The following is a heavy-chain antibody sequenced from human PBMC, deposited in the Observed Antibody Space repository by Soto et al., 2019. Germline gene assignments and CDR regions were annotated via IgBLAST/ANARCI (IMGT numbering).Heavy chain of an antibody. CDR3: ARTAAAGKNYYGMHV. CDR2: SYPGDSDT. Sequence: PLPNPSRGWSESITSFCTCRMSQMPRKALKWMGISYPGDSDTRYSPSFQGQVTISADKSISTAYLQWSSLKASDTAMYYCARTAAAGKNYYGMHVWGQGTTVTVSS. CDR1: SESITSFC. D-gene: IGHD6-13*01. V-gene: IGHV5-51*01. J-gene: IGHJ6*02.